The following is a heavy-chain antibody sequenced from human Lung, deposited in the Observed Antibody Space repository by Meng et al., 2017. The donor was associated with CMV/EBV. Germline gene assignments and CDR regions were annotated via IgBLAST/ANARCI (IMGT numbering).Heavy chain of an antibody. V-gene: IGHV3-30*04. CDR3: ARGIEEWSYFYYHAMDV. Sequence: SCAASGFTFSSSAMHWVRQAPGKGLEWVAVVSYDGSHKYYADSVKGRFTISRDNSKNSLYLQMNSLRPEDTAVYYCARGIEEWSYFYYHAMDVWGQGXTVTVSS. CDR2: VSYDGSHK. J-gene: IGHJ6*02. CDR1: GFTFSSSA. D-gene: IGHD3-3*01.